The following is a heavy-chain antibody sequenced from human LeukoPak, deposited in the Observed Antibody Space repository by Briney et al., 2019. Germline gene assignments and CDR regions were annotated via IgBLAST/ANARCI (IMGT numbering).Heavy chain of an antibody. CDR1: GGSFSGYY. Sequence: PSETLSLTCAVHGGSFSGYYWSWIRQPPGKGLDWIGEINHSGSTNYNPSLKSRVTISVDTSKNQFSLKLSSVTAADTAVYYCASKTYYYGSGSYYRYWGQGTLVTVSS. CDR3: ASKTYYYGSGSYYRY. V-gene: IGHV4-34*01. J-gene: IGHJ4*02. D-gene: IGHD3-10*01. CDR2: INHSGST.